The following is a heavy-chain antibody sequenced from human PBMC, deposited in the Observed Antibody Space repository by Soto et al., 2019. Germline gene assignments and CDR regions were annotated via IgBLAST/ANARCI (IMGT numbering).Heavy chain of an antibody. Sequence: GGSLRLSCAASGFTFSSYAMSWVRQAPGKGLEWVSAISGSGGSTYYADSVKGRFTISRDNSKNTLYLQMNSLRAEDTAVYYCAKGPRRNYYYYYGMDVRGQGTTVTVSS. CDR1: GFTFSSYA. CDR3: AKGPRRNYYYYYGMDV. J-gene: IGHJ6*02. CDR2: ISGSGGST. V-gene: IGHV3-23*01.